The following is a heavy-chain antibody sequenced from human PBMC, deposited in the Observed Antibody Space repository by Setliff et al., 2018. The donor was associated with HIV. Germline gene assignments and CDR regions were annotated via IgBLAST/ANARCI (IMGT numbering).Heavy chain of an antibody. J-gene: IGHJ6*02. D-gene: IGHD3-10*01. CDR2: IYITEDT. CDR1: GGSLNTGTYY. CDR3: APRHHKYGSGGHYYYAMDV. V-gene: IGHV4-61*09. Sequence: SETLSLTCTVSGGSLNTGTYYWSWIRQPAGKGLEWIGHIYITEDTDYNPSLKSRVTISVDTSKNQFSLELRSVTAADTALYYCAPRHHKYGSGGHYYYAMDVWGQGTTVTVSS.